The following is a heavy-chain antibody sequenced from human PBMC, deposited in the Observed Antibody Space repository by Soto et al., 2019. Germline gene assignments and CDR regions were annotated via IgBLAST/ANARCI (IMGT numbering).Heavy chain of an antibody. CDR2: IIPIFGTA. V-gene: IGHV1-69*13. CDR1: GGTFSSYA. J-gene: IGHJ6*02. Sequence: GASVKVSCKASGGTFSSYAISWVRQAPGQGLEWMGGIIPIFGTANYAQKFQGRVTITADESTSTAYMELSSLRSEDTAVYYCARENCSSTSCYGGISGLYYYYGMDVLGQGTTVTDS. CDR3: ARENCSSTSCYGGISGLYYYYGMDV. D-gene: IGHD2-2*01.